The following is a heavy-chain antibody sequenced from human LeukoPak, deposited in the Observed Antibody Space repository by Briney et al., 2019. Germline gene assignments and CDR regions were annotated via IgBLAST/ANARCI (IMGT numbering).Heavy chain of an antibody. CDR1: GGSISSYY. CDR3: ARGLITMVRGVMGLLWLDP. CDR2: IYYSGST. J-gene: IGHJ5*02. V-gene: IGHV4-59*01. Sequence: SETLSLTCTVSGGSISSYYWSWIRQPPGKGLEWIGDIYYSGSTNYNPSLKSRVTISGDTSKNQFSLKLSSVTAADTAVYYCARGLITMVRGVMGLLWLDPWGQGTLVTVSS. D-gene: IGHD3-10*01.